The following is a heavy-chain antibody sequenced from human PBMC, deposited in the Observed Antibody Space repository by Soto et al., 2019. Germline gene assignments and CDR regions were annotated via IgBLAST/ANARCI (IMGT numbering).Heavy chain of an antibody. CDR2: IYPKEDRA. V-gene: IGHV1-18*01. D-gene: IGHD4-17*01. J-gene: IGHJ4*02. CDR3: ARDIDYDIDY. CDR1: GYIFKNYG. Sequence: QVQLVQSEAEVQKPGASVKVSCKTCGYIFKNYGISWVRQAPGQGLEWLGWIYPKEDRANIAQNFQGRVTLTTDTPTSTAYIELRSLRFDDSAVYFCARDIDYDIDYWGQGTLVTVSS.